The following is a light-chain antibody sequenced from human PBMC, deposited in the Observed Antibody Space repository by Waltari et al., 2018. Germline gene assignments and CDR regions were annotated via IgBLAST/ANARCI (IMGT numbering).Light chain of an antibody. CDR3: STWDDSLNNLV. J-gene: IGLJ2*01. CDR2: SNH. Sequence: QSVLTQPPSVSGTPGQRVTISCSWSSSNIGSRTMNWYRQLPGTAPKLLIFSNHLRPAGVPDRLSASKSGTSASLIISGLQSEDEGTYYCSTWDDSLNNLVFGGGTKLTVL. V-gene: IGLV1-44*01. CDR1: SSNIGSRT.